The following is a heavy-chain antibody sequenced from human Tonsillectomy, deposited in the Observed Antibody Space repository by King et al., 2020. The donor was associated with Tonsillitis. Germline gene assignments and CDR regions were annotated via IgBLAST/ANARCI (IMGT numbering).Heavy chain of an antibody. CDR2: INHSGST. Sequence: HVQLQQWGAGLLKPSETLSLTCAVYGGSFSGYYWSWIRQPPGKGLEWIGEINHSGSTNYNPSLKSRVTISVDTSKNHFSLRLTSVTAADTAVYYCARGYSSSWYVDYWGQGTLVTVSS. CDR3: ARGYSSSWYVDY. CDR1: GGSFSGYY. J-gene: IGHJ4*02. V-gene: IGHV4-34*01. D-gene: IGHD6-13*01.